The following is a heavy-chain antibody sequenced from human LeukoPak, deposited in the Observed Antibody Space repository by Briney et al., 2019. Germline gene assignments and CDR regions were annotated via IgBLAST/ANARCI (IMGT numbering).Heavy chain of an antibody. V-gene: IGHV3-33*01. Sequence: GGSLRLSCATSGFTFRKFGMHRVRQAPGKGLEWVAIIWYDGSNKYYVESVKGRFTISRDDSKRTVYLDMNTLRVEDTAVYYCARDLNPEHPTEWFEEEDYWGQGTPVTVSS. CDR2: IWYDGSNK. CDR1: GFTFRKFG. J-gene: IGHJ4*02. D-gene: IGHD3-10*01. CDR3: ARDLNPEHPTEWFEEEDY.